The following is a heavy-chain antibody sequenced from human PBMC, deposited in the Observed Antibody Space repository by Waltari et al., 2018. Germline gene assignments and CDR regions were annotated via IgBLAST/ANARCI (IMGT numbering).Heavy chain of an antibody. CDR1: GGSFSGYY. V-gene: IGHV4-34*01. J-gene: IGHJ4*02. Sequence: QVQLQQWGAGLLKPSETLSLTCAVYGGSFSGYYWSWIRQPPGKGLEWIGEINHSGSTNYNPSLKSRVTISVDTSKNQFSLKLSSVTAADTAVYYCARGPSPHFDYWGQGTLVTVSS. CDR2: INHSGST. CDR3: ARGPSPHFDY.